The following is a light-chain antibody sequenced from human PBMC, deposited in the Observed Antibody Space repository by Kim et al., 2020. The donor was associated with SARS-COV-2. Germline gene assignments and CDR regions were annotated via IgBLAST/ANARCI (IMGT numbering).Light chain of an antibody. V-gene: IGLV2-18*02. CDR2: EVS. Sequence: QSALTQPPSVSGSPGQSVTISCTGTSSDVGTYNRVSWYQQPPGTAPKLMIYEVSSRPSGVPDRFSGSKSGNTASLTISGLQAQDEADYYCSSYTSISTYDFGTGTKVTVL. CDR1: SSDVGTYNR. CDR3: SSYTSISTYD. J-gene: IGLJ1*01.